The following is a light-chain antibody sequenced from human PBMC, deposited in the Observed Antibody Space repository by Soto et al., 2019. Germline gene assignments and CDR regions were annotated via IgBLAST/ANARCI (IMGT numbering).Light chain of an antibody. J-gene: IGKJ1*01. CDR3: QQHNGNSAWT. CDR2: GAS. CDR1: QSVNSAY. V-gene: IGKV3-20*01. Sequence: EILLTQSAGTLSSSLGERATLSCRASQSVNSAYLAWYQQKPGQAPRLLNYGASNSATGIPDRFSGSGSGTEFTPTSSIRHDDFATYYCQQHNGNSAWTFGQGTKVDIK.